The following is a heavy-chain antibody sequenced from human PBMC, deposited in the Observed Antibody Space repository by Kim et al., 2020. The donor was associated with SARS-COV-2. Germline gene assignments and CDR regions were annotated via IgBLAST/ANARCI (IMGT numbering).Heavy chain of an antibody. CDR3: ARAMGITIFGVVIVNWFDP. J-gene: IGHJ5*02. CDR2: IYYSGST. V-gene: IGHV4-31*03. CDR1: GGSISSGGYY. D-gene: IGHD3-3*01. Sequence: TLSLTCTVSGGSISSGGYYWSWIRQHPGKGLEWIGYIYYSGSTYHNPSLKSRVTISVDTSKKQFSLKLSSVTAADTAVYYCARAMGITIFGVVIVNWFDPWGQGTLVTVSS.